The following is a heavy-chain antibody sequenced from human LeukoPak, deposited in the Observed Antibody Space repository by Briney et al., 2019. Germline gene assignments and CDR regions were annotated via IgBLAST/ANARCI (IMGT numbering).Heavy chain of an antibody. CDR3: AKGEATYGSDP. CDR2: ISGSGGST. D-gene: IGHD3-10*01. J-gene: IGHJ5*02. V-gene: IGHV3-23*01. Sequence: PGGSLRLSCAASGFTVSSNYMSWVRQAPGKGLEWVSVISGSGGSTYYADSVKGRFTISRDNSKNTLYLQMNSLRAEDTAVYYCAKGEATYGSDPWGQGTLVTVSS. CDR1: GFTVSSNY.